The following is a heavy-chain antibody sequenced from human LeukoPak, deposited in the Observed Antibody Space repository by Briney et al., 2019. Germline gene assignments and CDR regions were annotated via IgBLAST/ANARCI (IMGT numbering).Heavy chain of an antibody. J-gene: IGHJ4*02. CDR3: AREVVPAAPFDY. V-gene: IGHV1-69*05. D-gene: IGHD2-2*01. Sequence: SVKVSCKASGGTFSSYAIGWVRQAPGQGLEWMGGIIPIFGTANYAQKFQGRVTITTDESTSTAYMELSSLRSEDTAVYYCAREVVPAAPFDYWGQGTLVTVSS. CDR1: GGTFSSYA. CDR2: IIPIFGTA.